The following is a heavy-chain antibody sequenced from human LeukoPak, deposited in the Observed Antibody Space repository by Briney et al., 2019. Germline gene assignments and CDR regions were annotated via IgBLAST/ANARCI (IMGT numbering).Heavy chain of an antibody. V-gene: IGHV3-21*01. Sequence: GGSLRLSCAASGFTFSTYSINWVRQAPGKGLEWVSSISSSSSYIYYADSVKGRFTISRDNAKNSLFLQMNSLRAEDTAVYYCARDRLLDDRDFYYYYYMDVWGKGTTVTVSS. CDR1: GFTFSTYS. CDR3: ARDRLLDDRDFYYYYYMDV. CDR2: ISSSSSYI. J-gene: IGHJ6*03. D-gene: IGHD1-1*01.